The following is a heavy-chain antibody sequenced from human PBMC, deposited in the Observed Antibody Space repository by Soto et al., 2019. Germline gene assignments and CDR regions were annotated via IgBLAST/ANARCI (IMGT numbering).Heavy chain of an antibody. V-gene: IGHV3-21*01. CDR2: ISSSSSYI. CDR1: GFTFSSYS. J-gene: IGHJ5*02. CDR3: ARDLGGYSSSWGQFDP. Sequence: VQLVESGGGVVQPGRSLRLSCAASGFTFSSYSMNWVRQAPGKGLEWVSSISSSSSYIYYADSVKGRFTISRDNAKNSLYLQMNSLRAEDTAVYYCARDLGGYSSSWGQFDPWGQGTLVTVSS. D-gene: IGHD6-13*01.